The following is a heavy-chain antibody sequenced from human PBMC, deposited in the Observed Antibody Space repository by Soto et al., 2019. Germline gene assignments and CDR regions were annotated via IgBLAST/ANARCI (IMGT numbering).Heavy chain of an antibody. J-gene: IGHJ6*02. D-gene: IGHD1-1*01. Sequence: QVKLVQSRAEVKKPGSSVRVSCKASEGTFNSYVVSWVRQAPGQGLQWMGGIIPLFGTTNYAHQLEGRVTITADTSTTTTYMDMSCLRPGDTAVYYCARGDTIFESSERYYHYSLDVWGQGTTVIVSS. V-gene: IGHV1-69*06. CDR1: EGTFNSYV. CDR3: ARGDTIFESSERYYHYSLDV. CDR2: IIPLFGTT.